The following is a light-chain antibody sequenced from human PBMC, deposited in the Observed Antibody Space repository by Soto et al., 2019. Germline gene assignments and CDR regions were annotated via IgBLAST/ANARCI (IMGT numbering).Light chain of an antibody. CDR3: SSYTSSSTLV. V-gene: IGLV2-14*01. CDR1: SSDIGGYNS. J-gene: IGLJ2*01. CDR2: EVI. Sequence: QSALTQPPSASGSPGQSVTISCTGTSSDIGGYNSVSWYQQHPGKAPRLMIYEVINRPSGVSNRFSGSKSGNTASLIISGLQAEDEADYYCSSYTSSSTLVFGGGTKVTVL.